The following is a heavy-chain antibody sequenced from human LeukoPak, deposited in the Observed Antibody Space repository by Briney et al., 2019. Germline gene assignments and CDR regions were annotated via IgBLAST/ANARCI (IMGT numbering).Heavy chain of an antibody. V-gene: IGHV3-23*01. J-gene: IGHJ4*02. CDR2: LNEDGGYT. D-gene: IGHD6-19*01. CDR1: GFTFSIYA. CDR3: ARTSSGWYVLDY. Sequence: SGGSLRLSCAASGFTFSIYAMSWVRQAPGKGLAWVSGLNEDGGYTYYADSVKGRFTISRDNSENTLYLQMSSLRAEDTAIYYCARTSSGWYVLDYWGQGTLVTVSS.